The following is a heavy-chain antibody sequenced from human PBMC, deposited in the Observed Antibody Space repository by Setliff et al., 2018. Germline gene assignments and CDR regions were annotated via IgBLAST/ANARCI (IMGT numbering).Heavy chain of an antibody. D-gene: IGHD3-10*01. CDR2: INDRGST. Sequence: SETLSLTCAVYGGSFSGYFWSWIRQSPGRGLEWIGEINDRGSTHYNPSLKSRVTISVDTSKNQFSLKLSSVTAADTAIYYCARGSEFYYGSGTIDLWGQGTLVTVSS. CDR3: ARGSEFYYGSGTIDL. V-gene: IGHV4-34*01. J-gene: IGHJ5*02. CDR1: GGSFSGYF.